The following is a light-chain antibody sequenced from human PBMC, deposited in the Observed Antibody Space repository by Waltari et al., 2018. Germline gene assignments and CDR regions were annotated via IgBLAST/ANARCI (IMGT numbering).Light chain of an antibody. V-gene: IGLV2-11*01. CDR1: SSDVGAYKS. J-gene: IGLJ3*02. CDR3: CSYAGTYPLV. CDR2: DVS. Sequence: QSALTQPRSVSGSPGQSVTISCTGASSDVGAYKSVSWYEQYPGEAPKLMIYDVSKRPSGVPDRFSGSKSGNTASLTISGLQAEDEADYYCCSYAGTYPLVFGGGTKLTVL.